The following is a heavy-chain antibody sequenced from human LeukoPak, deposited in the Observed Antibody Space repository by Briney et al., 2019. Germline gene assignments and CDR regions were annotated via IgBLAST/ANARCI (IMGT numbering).Heavy chain of an antibody. J-gene: IGHJ6*02. CDR1: GGTFSSYA. Sequence: SVKVSCKASGGTFSSYAISWVRQAPGLGLEWMGGIIPIFGTAYYAQKFQGRVTITADESTSTAYMELSSLRSEDTAVYYRARDQIPYSSSSTAYYYYGMDVWGQGTTVTVSS. CDR2: IIPIFGTA. CDR3: ARDQIPYSSSSTAYYYYGMDV. D-gene: IGHD6-13*01. V-gene: IGHV1-69*01.